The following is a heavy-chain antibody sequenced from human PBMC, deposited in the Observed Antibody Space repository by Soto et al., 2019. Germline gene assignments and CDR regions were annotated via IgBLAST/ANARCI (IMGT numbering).Heavy chain of an antibody. D-gene: IGHD4-17*01. V-gene: IGHV3-23*01. CDR2: ITGSGAVT. Sequence: EVQFLESGGGVVRPGGSLRLSCVASGLSFDNYALTWVRQSPGKALEWLACITGSGAVTSYTDSVRGRFTISRDNSKNTLYLQMDSLRAADTAVYFCGKAPNGDHFGAFDFWGQGTTVTVSS. CDR3: GKAPNGDHFGAFDF. J-gene: IGHJ3*01. CDR1: GLSFDNYA.